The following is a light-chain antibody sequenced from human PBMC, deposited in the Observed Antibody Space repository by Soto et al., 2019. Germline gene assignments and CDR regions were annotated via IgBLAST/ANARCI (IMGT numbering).Light chain of an antibody. CDR1: QGISNY. Sequence: DIQMTQSPSSLSASVGDRVTITCRASQGISNYLAWYQQKAGKVPKLLIHAASTLQSGVPSRFSGSGSGTDFSLTISSLQPEDVATYYCQKYNSAPSITFGQGTRLEIK. V-gene: IGKV1-27*01. CDR3: QKYNSAPSIT. J-gene: IGKJ5*01. CDR2: AAS.